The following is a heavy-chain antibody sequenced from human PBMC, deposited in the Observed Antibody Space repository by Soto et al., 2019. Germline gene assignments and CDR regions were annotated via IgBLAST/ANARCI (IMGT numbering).Heavy chain of an antibody. V-gene: IGHV1-18*01. Sequence: GASVKVSCKASGXTFASYGISWGRQAPGQGLEWMGWISAYNGNTNYAQKLQGRVTMTTDTSTSTAYMELRSLRSDDTDGYYCAXXXXXXVVVAATRQAPDYYYYGMDVWGQGTTVTVSS. CDR1: GXTFASYG. CDR2: ISAYNGNT. J-gene: IGHJ6*02. CDR3: AXXXXXXVVVAATRQAPDYYYYGMDV. D-gene: IGHD2-15*01.